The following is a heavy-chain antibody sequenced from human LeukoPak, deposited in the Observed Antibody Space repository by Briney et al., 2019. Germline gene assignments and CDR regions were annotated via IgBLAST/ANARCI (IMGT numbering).Heavy chain of an antibody. Sequence: PSETLSLTCTVSGGSISSYYWSWIRQPAGKGLEWIGRIYTSGSTNYNPSLKSRVTISVDTSKNQFSLKLSSVTAADTAVYYCAGIAAAGTQGGAFDIWGQGTMVTVSS. CDR3: AGIAAAGTQGGAFDI. CDR1: GGSISSYY. CDR2: IYTSGST. V-gene: IGHV4-4*07. D-gene: IGHD6-13*01. J-gene: IGHJ3*02.